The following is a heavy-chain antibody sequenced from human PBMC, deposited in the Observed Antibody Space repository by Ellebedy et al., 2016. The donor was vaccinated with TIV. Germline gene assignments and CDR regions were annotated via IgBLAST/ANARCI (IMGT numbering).Heavy chain of an antibody. J-gene: IGHJ6*02. D-gene: IGHD4-17*01. CDR1: GGSISSYY. V-gene: IGHV4-59*01. CDR3: ARGGTMTTWKV. CDR2: IYYSGST. Sequence: MPGGSLRLSCTVSGGSISSYYWSWIRQSPGKGLEWNGYIYYSGSTNYNPSLKSRVTISVDLSKNQFSLKLSSMTAADTAVYYCARGGTMTTWKVWGQGTTVTVSS.